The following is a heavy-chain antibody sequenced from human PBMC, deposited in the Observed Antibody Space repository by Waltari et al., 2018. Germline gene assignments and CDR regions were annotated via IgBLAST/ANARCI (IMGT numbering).Heavy chain of an antibody. CDR1: GYTFTSCD. V-gene: IGHV1-8*03. CDR2: MNPNSGNT. D-gene: IGHD3-3*01. Sequence: QVQLVQSGAEVKKPGASVKVSCKASGYTFTSCDINWVRQATGQGLEWMGWMNPNSGNTGYAQKFQGRVTITRNTSISTAYMELSSLRSEDTAVYYCARGLTYDFWSGYSLYGMDVWGQGTTVTVSS. J-gene: IGHJ6*02. CDR3: ARGLTYDFWSGYSLYGMDV.